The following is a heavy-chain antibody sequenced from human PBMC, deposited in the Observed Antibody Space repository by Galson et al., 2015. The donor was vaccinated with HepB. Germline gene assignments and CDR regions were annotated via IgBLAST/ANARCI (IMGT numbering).Heavy chain of an antibody. CDR2: IIPIFGTA. D-gene: IGHD1-26*01. CDR1: GGTFSSYA. J-gene: IGHJ4*02. V-gene: IGHV1-69*13. CDR3: ARSEDSGSYLEHLVGDY. Sequence: SVKVSCKASGGTFSSYAISWVRQAPGQGLEWMGGIIPIFGTANYAQKFQGRVTITADESTSTAYMELSSLRSEDTAVYYCARSEDSGSYLEHLVGDYWGQGTLVTVSS.